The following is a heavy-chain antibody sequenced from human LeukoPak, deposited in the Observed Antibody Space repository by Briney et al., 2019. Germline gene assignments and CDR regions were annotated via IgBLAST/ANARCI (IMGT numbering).Heavy chain of an antibody. Sequence: SETLSLTCSVSGDSISNYYWSWIRQPAGKGLEWIRRISSSDGTNYNPSLKSRVSMSTDASKNQFSLKLSSVTAADTAVYYCARLRRHGNDWYADDFWGQGILVTVSS. CDR3: ARLRRHGNDWYADDF. J-gene: IGHJ4*02. D-gene: IGHD6-19*01. V-gene: IGHV4-4*07. CDR2: ISSSDGT. CDR1: GDSISNYY.